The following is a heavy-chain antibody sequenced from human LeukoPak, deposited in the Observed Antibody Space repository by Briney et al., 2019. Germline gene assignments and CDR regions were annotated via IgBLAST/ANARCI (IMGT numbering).Heavy chain of an antibody. V-gene: IGHV4-34*01. Sequence: SETLSLTCAVYGGSLSGYYWSWIRQPPGKGLEWIGEINHSGSTNYNPSLKSRDTISADTSKNQFSLQLSSVTAADTAVYYCARWYYGSGSYYYYYGMDVGSKGSTVTVSS. CDR1: GGSLSGYY. J-gene: IGHJ6*04. D-gene: IGHD3-10*01. CDR2: INHSGST. CDR3: ARWYYGSGSYYYYYGMDV.